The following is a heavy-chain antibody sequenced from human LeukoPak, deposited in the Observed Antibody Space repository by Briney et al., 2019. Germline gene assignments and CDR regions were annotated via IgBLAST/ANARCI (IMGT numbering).Heavy chain of an antibody. CDR2: IYHSGST. V-gene: IGHV4-38-2*02. J-gene: IGHJ3*02. CDR1: GYSISSGYY. Sequence: SETLSLTCTVSGYSISSGYYWGWIRQPPGKGLEWIGSIYHSGSTYYNPSLKSRVTISVDTSKNRFSLKLSSVTAADTAVYYCASPWEYDAFDIWGQGTMVTVSS. CDR3: ASPWEYDAFDI. D-gene: IGHD1-26*01.